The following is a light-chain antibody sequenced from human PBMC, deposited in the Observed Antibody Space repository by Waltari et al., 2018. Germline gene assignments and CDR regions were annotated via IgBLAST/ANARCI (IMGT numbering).Light chain of an antibody. CDR3: SSYTSSSPV. V-gene: IGLV2-14*01. CDR1: SSDVGGYNY. J-gene: IGLJ2*01. Sequence: QSALTQPACVSGSPGQSITISCTGTSSDVGGYNYVSWYQQHPGKAPKLMIYEVSNRPSGVSNRFSGSKSGHTASLTISGLQAEDEADYYCSSYTSSSPVFGGGTKLTVL. CDR2: EVS.